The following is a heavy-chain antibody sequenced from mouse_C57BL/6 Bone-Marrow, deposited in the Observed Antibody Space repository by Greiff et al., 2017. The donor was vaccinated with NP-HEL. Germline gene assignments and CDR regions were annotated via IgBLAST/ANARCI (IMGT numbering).Heavy chain of an antibody. CDR1: GYTFTSYG. CDR2: IYPRSGNT. CDR3: ARSPPDGY. V-gene: IGHV1-81*01. J-gene: IGHJ3*02. Sequence: QVQLQQSGAELARPGASVKLSCKASGYTFTSYGISWVKQRTGQGLEWIGEIYPRSGNTYYNEKFKGKATLTAYKSSSTAYLKLRSLTSEYSAVYFCARSPPDGYWGQGTLVTVSA.